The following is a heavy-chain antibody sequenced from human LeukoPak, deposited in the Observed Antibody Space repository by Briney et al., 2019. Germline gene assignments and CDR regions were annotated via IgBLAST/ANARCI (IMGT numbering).Heavy chain of an antibody. V-gene: IGHV5-51*01. CDR2: ISPGDSDA. J-gene: IGHJ4*02. Sequence: GASLKISCKGSGSWFTSHWIGWVRPMPGKGLEWMGIISPGDSDARYSPSFQGQVTISADKSINTSYLQWSSLKASDTAMYYCARQAYCGGDCSANFDYWGQGTLVTVSS. CDR1: GSWFTSHW. D-gene: IGHD2-21*02. CDR3: ARQAYCGGDCSANFDY.